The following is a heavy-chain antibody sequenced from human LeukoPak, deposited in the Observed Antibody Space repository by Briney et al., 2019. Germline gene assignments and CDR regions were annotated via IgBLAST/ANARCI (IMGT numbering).Heavy chain of an antibody. CDR1: GGSISSSSYY. CDR2: IYYSGST. Sequence: PSETLSLTCTVSGGSISSSSYYWGWIRQPPGKGLEWIGSIYYSGSTYYNPSLKSRVTISVDTSKNQFSLKLSSVTAADTAVYYCARGIRWGVSAPDIWGQGAMVTVSS. J-gene: IGHJ3*02. V-gene: IGHV4-39*01. CDR3: ARGIRWGVSAPDI. D-gene: IGHD3-10*01.